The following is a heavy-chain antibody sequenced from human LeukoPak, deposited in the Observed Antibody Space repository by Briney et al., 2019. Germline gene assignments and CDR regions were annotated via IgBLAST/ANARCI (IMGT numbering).Heavy chain of an antibody. Sequence: SETLTLTCAVSGGSISSGGYSWSWIRQPPGKGLEWIGYIYHSGSTYYNPSLKSRVTISVDRSKNQFSLKLSSVTAADTAVYYCAREGGSLNAFDIWGQGTMVTVSS. J-gene: IGHJ3*02. CDR1: GGSISSGGYS. CDR2: IYHSGST. D-gene: IGHD1-26*01. V-gene: IGHV4-30-2*01. CDR3: AREGGSLNAFDI.